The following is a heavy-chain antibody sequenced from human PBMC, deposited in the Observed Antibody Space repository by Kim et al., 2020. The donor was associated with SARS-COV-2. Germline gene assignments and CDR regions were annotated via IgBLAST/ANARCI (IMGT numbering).Heavy chain of an antibody. CDR1: GFTFNSYA. CDR2: IRDSGGST. J-gene: IGHJ1*01. D-gene: IGHD6-19*01. V-gene: IGHV3-23*01. CDR3: AKVTSGSSGWFEYFQR. Sequence: GGSLRLSCAASGFTFNSYAMSWVRQAPGQGLEWVSGIRDSGGSTKYADSVKGRFSISRDNSKNTLYLQMDSLRAEDTAVYYCAKVTSGSSGWFEYFQRWGQGTLVTVSS.